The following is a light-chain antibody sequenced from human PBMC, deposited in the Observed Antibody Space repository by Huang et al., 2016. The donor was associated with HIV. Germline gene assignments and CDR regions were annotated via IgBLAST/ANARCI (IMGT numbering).Light chain of an antibody. CDR1: QRVGTN. J-gene: IGKJ1*01. CDR2: GAS. Sequence: EIVMTQSPATLSVSPGERATLSCRASQRVGTNLAWYQQKPGQAPRLLIYGASNRATGITGRFMASGSGTEFTLTISSLQSEDFAVYYCQQYNNRPPWTFGQGTKVEIK. V-gene: IGKV3-15*01. CDR3: QQYNNRPPWT.